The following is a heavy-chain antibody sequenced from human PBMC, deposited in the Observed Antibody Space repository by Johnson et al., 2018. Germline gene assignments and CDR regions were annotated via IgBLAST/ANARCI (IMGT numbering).Heavy chain of an antibody. D-gene: IGHD6-19*01. J-gene: IGHJ6*03. V-gene: IGHV4-59*11. CDR1: GASISSHF. CDR2: IYNNGNT. Sequence: QVQLQESGPGLVRPSETLALICAVSGASISSHFWSWIRQPPGKGLEWIGYIYNNGNTNYNPSLKSRVTISVDTSKNQFSLKLTSVTAADTAVYFCARDHSIAVADMFYYYMDVWGKGTTVTVSS. CDR3: ARDHSIAVADMFYYYMDV.